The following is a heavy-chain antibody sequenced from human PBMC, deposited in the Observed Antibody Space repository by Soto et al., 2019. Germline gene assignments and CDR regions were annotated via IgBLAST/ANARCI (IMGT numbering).Heavy chain of an antibody. CDR3: AXXXXXSDYFVKSFEP. D-gene: IGHD4-17*01. Sequence: QVRLVESGGGVVQPGRSLRLSCTASGFSFSSYAMYWFRQPPGKGLEWVAVISKDGMNKNYADSVKGRVTVSRDNANYSLDLQLNSLRGEDTAMYXXAXXXXXSDYFVKSFEPWGQGTLVTVSS. CDR1: GFSFSSYA. CDR2: ISKDGMNK. V-gene: IGHV3-30*04. J-gene: IGHJ5*02.